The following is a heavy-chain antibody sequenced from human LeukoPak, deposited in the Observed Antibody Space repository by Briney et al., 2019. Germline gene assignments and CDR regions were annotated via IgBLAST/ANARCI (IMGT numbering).Heavy chain of an antibody. CDR3: ARDYYGREGYFDF. Sequence: GGSLRLSCAASGFTFSNYELNWVRQAPGKGLEWVSYISHSGRTIYSADSVKGRFTISRDNAKTSLYLQMNNLRAEDTAVYYCARDYYGREGYFDFWGQGTLVTVSS. V-gene: IGHV3-48*03. J-gene: IGHJ4*02. CDR2: ISHSGRTI. D-gene: IGHD3-10*02. CDR1: GFTFSNYE.